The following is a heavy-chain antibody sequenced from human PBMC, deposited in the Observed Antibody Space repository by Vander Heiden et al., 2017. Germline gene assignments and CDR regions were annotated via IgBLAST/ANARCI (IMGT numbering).Heavy chain of an antibody. J-gene: IGHJ6*02. CDR2: IKSKTDGGTT. Sequence: EVQLVESGGGLVKPGGSLRLSCAASGFTFSNAWMSWVRQAPGKGLEWVGRIKSKTDGGTTDYAAPVKGRFTISRDDSKNTLYLQMNSLKTEDTAVYYCTTGLPADYYYGMDVWGQGTTVTVSS. CDR3: TTGLPADYYYGMDV. CDR1: GFTFSNAW. V-gene: IGHV3-15*01.